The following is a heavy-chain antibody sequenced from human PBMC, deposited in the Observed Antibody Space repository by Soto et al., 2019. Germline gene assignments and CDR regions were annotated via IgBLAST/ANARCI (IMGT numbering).Heavy chain of an antibody. J-gene: IGHJ6*02. V-gene: IGHV5-10-1*01. CDR2: IDPSDSYT. CDR1: GYSFTTYC. Sequence: PGESLKISCKVSGYSFTTYCITWVRQMPGQGLEWMGRIDPSDSYTHYSPSFQGHVTISTDRSISTAYLQWSSLKASDTAMYYCARLTCGRTTSYYGMDVCRQRXAVTVPS. CDR3: ARLTCGRTTSYYGMDV. D-gene: IGHD2-2*01.